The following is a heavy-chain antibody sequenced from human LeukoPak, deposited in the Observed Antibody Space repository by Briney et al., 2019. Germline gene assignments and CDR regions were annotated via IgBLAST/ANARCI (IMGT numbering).Heavy chain of an antibody. CDR1: GYSISSGYY. V-gene: IGHV4-38-2*02. Sequence: TSETLSLTCTVSGYSISSGYYWGWTRPPPGEGLEWLGSIYYTGTTHYNPSLKSRVTISVDTSKNQFSLNLSSVTAADTAVYYCARQEIGLRSFDPWGQGTLVTVSS. D-gene: IGHD3/OR15-3a*01. CDR2: IYYTGTT. J-gene: IGHJ5*02. CDR3: ARQEIGLRSFDP.